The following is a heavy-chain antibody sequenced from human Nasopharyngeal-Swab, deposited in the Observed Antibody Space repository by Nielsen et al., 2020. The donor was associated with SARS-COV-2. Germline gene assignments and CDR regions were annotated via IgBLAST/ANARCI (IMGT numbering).Heavy chain of an antibody. D-gene: IGHD2-21*02. CDR1: GFTFSSYA. J-gene: IGHJ4*02. Sequence: GESLKISCAASGFTFSSYAMSWVRQAPGKGLEWVSAISGSGGSTYYADSVKGRFTISRDNSKNTLYLQMNSLRAEDTAVYYCAKCGGDCYSEGHYFDYWGQGTLVTVPS. CDR2: ISGSGGST. CDR3: AKCGGDCYSEGHYFDY. V-gene: IGHV3-23*01.